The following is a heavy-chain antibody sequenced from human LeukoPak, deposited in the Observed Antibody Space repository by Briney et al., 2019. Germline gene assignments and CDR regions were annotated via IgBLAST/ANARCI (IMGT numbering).Heavy chain of an antibody. CDR2: IYYTGST. V-gene: IGHV4-61*05. Sequence: PSETLSLTCTVSGGSISSSSYYWGWIRQPPGKGLEWIGFIYYTGSTNYNPSLKSRVTMSVDTSKNQFSLKLSSVTTADTAVYYCARGVGIDYWGQGTLVTVSS. J-gene: IGHJ4*02. CDR1: GGSISSSSYY. D-gene: IGHD2-2*01. CDR3: ARGVGIDY.